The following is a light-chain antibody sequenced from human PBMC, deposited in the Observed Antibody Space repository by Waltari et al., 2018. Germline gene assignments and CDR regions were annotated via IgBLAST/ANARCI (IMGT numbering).Light chain of an antibody. J-gene: IGKJ4*01. CDR3: QQYYNTPLT. CDR2: WAS. V-gene: IGKV4-1*01. CDR1: ESVLYSSNNKNH. Sequence: DIVMTQSPESLAVSLGERATINCNTSESVLYSSNNKNHLAWYQQKPGQPPKLLIYWASTRKSGVPDRCSGSGSETDFTLTVSSLQAEDVAVYYCQQYYNTPLTFGGGTKVEIK.